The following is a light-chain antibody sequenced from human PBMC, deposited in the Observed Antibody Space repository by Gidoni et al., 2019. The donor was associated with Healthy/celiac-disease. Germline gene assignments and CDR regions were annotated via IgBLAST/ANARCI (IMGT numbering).Light chain of an antibody. CDR3: QQYYSTPHT. V-gene: IGKV4-1*01. J-gene: IGKJ4*01. CDR1: QSVLYSSNNKNY. CDR2: WAS. Sequence: DIVMTQSPDSLAGSLGERATNNCKSNQSVLYSSNNKNYLAWYQRKPGQPPKLLIYWASTRESGVPDLFSGSGSGTDFTLTISSLQAEDVAVYYCQQYYSTPHTFGGGTKVEIK.